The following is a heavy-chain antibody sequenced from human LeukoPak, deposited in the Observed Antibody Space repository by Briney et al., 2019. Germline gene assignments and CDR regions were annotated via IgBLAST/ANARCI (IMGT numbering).Heavy chain of an antibody. Sequence: ASVKVSCKASGYTFTNYHIAWVRQAPGEALEWKGWVSTNDGNTVYAQRLQGRVTMTTDTSTSVAYMELRSLTSDDTAVYYCTRAPPGMTMMTDYWGQGTLATVSS. D-gene: IGHD3-22*01. CDR2: VSTNDGNT. V-gene: IGHV1-18*01. CDR1: GYTFTNYH. J-gene: IGHJ4*02. CDR3: TRAPPGMTMMTDY.